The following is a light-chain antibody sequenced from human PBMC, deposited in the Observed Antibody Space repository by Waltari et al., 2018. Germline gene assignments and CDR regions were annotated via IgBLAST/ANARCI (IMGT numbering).Light chain of an antibody. Sequence: DVQVTQSPSTLSASLGDTVTITCRASQTIKYWLAWYQLKPGQAPKLLIYDVSSLESGVPSRFSGSGSETEFTLSIPSLQPDDSATYYCHQYNTFSGSFGQGTKVEVK. J-gene: IGKJ1*01. CDR1: QTIKYW. CDR3: HQYNTFSGS. CDR2: DVS. V-gene: IGKV1-5*03.